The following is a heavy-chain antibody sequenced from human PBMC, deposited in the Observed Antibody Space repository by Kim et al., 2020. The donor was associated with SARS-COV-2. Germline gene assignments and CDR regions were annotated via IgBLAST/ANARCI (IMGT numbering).Heavy chain of an antibody. D-gene: IGHD2-21*02. V-gene: IGHV3-48*03. CDR3: ARETVVTPDAFDI. Sequence: YAEAVKGRFSMSTDNAKNSLYLQMNSLRAADKAVYYCARETVVTPDAFDIWGQGTMVTVSS. J-gene: IGHJ3*02.